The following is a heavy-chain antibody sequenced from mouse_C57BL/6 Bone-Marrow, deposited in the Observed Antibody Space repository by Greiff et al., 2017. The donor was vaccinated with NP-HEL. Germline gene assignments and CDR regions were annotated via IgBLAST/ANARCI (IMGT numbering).Heavy chain of an antibody. CDR2: ISSGSSTI. CDR1: GFTFSDYG. V-gene: IGHV5-17*01. Sequence: VQLQQSGGGLVKPGGSLKLSCAASGFTFSDYGMHWVRQAPEKGLEWVAYISSGSSTIYYADTVKGRFTISRDNAKNTLFLQMTSLRSEDTAMYYCATGQLRGYAMDYWGQGTSVTVSS. CDR3: ATGQLRGYAMDY. J-gene: IGHJ4*01. D-gene: IGHD3-2*02.